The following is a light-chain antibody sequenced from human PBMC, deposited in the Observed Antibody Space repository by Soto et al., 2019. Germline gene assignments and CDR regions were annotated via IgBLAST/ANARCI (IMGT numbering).Light chain of an antibody. V-gene: IGKV1-5*03. J-gene: IGKJ2*01. Sequence: DIQMTQSTSTLSASVGDRVTITCRASQSISNWLAWYQQKPGKAPKLLICRASSLESGVPSRFTGSGSGTEFTLTISNLQPDDFATYYCQQYNSYSPYTFGQGTRLEIK. CDR1: QSISNW. CDR2: RAS. CDR3: QQYNSYSPYT.